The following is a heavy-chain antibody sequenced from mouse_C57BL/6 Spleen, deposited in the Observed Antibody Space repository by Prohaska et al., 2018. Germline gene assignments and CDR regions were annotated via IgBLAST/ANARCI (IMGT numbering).Heavy chain of an antibody. D-gene: IGHD2-2*01. CDR3: AREWLRDLDY. J-gene: IGHJ2*01. CDR1: GYTFTSYW. Sequence: QVQLQQPGAELVMPGASVKLSCKASGYTFTSYWMHWVKQRPGQGLEWIGEIDPSDSYTNYNQKFKGKATLTVDKSSSTAYMQLSSLTSEDSAVYYCAREWLRDLDYWGQGTTLTVSS. V-gene: IGHV1-69*01. CDR2: IDPSDSYT.